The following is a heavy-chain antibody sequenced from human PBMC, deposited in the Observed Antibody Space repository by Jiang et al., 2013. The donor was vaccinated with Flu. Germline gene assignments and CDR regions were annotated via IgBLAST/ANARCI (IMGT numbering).Heavy chain of an antibody. J-gene: IGHJ4*02. CDR1: SVSTNSAA. Sequence: SVSTNSAAWNWIRQSPSRGLEWLGRTYYRSKWYNDSAVSVKSRITINPDTSKNQFSLQLNSVTPEDTAVYYCARDRGRQLDYWGQGTLVTVSS. V-gene: IGHV6-1*01. CDR3: ARDRGRQLDY. CDR2: TYYRSKWYN. D-gene: IGHD3-16*01.